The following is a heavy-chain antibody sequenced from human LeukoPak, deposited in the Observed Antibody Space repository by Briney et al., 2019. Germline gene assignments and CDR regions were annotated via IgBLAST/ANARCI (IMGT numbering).Heavy chain of an antibody. V-gene: IGHV1-2*02. CDR3: ARDPGGDTAMVTDHY. CDR1: GYTFTGYF. J-gene: IGHJ4*02. D-gene: IGHD5-18*01. Sequence: ASVKVSCKASGYTFTGYFMHWVRQAPGQGLEWMGWINPNSGGTNYAQRFQGRVTMTRDTSISTAYMELSRLRSDDTAVYYCARDPGGDTAMVTDHYWGQGTLVTVSS. CDR2: INPNSGGT.